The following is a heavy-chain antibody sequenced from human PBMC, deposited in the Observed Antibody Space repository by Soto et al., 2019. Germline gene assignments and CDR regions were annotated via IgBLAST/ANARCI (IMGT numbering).Heavy chain of an antibody. Sequence: QVQLQESGPGLVKPSQTLSLTCTVSGGSISSGGYYWSWIRQHPGKGLEWIGYIYYSGSTYYNPSHKRRVTISGDPSKNQFSLKLSSVTAADTAVYYCASNSLVRRYFDYWGQGTLVTVSS. J-gene: IGHJ4*02. V-gene: IGHV4-31*03. D-gene: IGHD6-13*01. CDR1: GGSISSGGYY. CDR3: ASNSLVRRYFDY. CDR2: IYYSGST.